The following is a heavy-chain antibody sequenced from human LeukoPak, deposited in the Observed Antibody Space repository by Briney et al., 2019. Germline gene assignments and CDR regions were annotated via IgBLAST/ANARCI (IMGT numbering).Heavy chain of an antibody. D-gene: IGHD5-18*01. CDR1: GFTFSDYY. CDR2: ISSSGSTI. J-gene: IGHJ4*02. Sequence: GGSLRLSCAASGFTFSDYYMSWIRLAPGKGLEWVSYISSSGSTIYYADSVKGRFTISRDNAKNSLYLQMNSLRAEDTAVYYCARDSWDTAMVDYWGQGTLVTVSS. CDR3: ARDSWDTAMVDY. V-gene: IGHV3-11*04.